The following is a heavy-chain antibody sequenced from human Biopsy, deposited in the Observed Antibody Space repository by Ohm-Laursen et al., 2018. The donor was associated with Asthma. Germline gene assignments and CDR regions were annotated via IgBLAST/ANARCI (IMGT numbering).Heavy chain of an antibody. CDR2: INSVFGTT. CDR1: GGTFNTYV. J-gene: IGHJ4*02. Sequence: SVKVSCKSLGGTFNTYVIGWVRQAPGQGLEWMGWINSVFGTTTYPQKFQDRVKITADDSTSTVYMELSSLRSEDTAVYYCARKAGSCISRTCYSLDFWGQGTLVTVSS. D-gene: IGHD2-2*01. V-gene: IGHV1-69*13. CDR3: ARKAGSCISRTCYSLDF.